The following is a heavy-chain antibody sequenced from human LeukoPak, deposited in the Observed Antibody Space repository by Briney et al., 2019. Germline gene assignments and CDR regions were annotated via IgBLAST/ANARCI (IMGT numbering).Heavy chain of an antibody. Sequence: SGTLSLTCAVYNGSFSGYYWSWIRQSPEKGLEWIGEVNHGGDTNYNPSLRSRVTISLDTSKNHFSLKLRSVTAADTAIYNCARAAWNGGGGFDPWGQGTLVTVSS. CDR2: VNHGGDT. CDR3: ARAAWNGGGGFDP. V-gene: IGHV4-34*01. CDR1: NGSFSGYY. D-gene: IGHD3-16*01. J-gene: IGHJ5*02.